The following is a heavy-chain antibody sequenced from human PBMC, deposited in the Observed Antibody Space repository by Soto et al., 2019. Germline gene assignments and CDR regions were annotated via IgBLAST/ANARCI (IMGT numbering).Heavy chain of an antibody. V-gene: IGHV3-21*01. CDR2: ISSSSNSI. Sequence: PGGSLSLSCAASGFTFSSYSMNWVRQAPGKGLEWVSSISSSSNSIYYADSVKGRFTITRDNAKNSLYLQMNSLRAEDTAVYYCAGLMTTVVSNWFDPWGQGTLVTVSS. D-gene: IGHD4-17*01. J-gene: IGHJ5*02. CDR3: AGLMTTVVSNWFDP. CDR1: GFTFSSYS.